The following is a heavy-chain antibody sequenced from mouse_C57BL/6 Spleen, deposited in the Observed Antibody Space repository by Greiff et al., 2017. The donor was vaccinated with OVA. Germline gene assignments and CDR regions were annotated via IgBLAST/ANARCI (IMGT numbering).Heavy chain of an antibody. J-gene: IGHJ2*01. CDR1: GYTFTSYW. CDR2: IYPGSGST. D-gene: IGHD6-2*01. Sequence: VKLQQPGAELVKPGASVKMSCKASGYTFTSYWITWVKQRPGQGLEWIGDIYPGSGSTNYNEKFKSKATLTVDTSSSTAYMQLSSLTSEDSAVYYCARSFWVSYYFDYWGQGTTLTVSS. CDR3: ARSFWVSYYFDY. V-gene: IGHV1-55*01.